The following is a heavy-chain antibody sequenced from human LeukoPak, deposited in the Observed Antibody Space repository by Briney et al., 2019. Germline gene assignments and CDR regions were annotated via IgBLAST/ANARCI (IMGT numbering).Heavy chain of an antibody. V-gene: IGHV3-23*01. D-gene: IGHD2-2*01. CDR2: ISGSGGST. CDR1: GFTFSSYA. Sequence: QAGGSLRLSCAASGFTFSSYAMSWVRQAPGKGLEWVSAISGSGGSTYYADSVKGRFTISRDNSKNTLYLQMNSPRAEDTAVYYCAKDPGDIVVVPAAVYFDYWGQGTLVTVSS. CDR3: AKDPGDIVVVPAAVYFDY. J-gene: IGHJ4*02.